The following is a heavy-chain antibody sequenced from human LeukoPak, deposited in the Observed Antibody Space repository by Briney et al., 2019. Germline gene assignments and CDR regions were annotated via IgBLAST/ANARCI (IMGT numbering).Heavy chain of an antibody. J-gene: IGHJ4*02. CDR2: IHWNGGST. CDR1: GFTFDDYA. D-gene: IGHD3-22*01. V-gene: IGHV3-20*04. CDR3: AKETYYYDSSGYYYIWPNGGYFDY. Sequence: GGSLRLSCAASGFTFDDYAMSWVRQAPGKGLEWVSAIHWNGGSTGYADSVKGRFTISRDNSKNTLYLQMNSLRAEDTAVYYCAKETYYYDSSGYYYIWPNGGYFDYWGQGTLVTVSS.